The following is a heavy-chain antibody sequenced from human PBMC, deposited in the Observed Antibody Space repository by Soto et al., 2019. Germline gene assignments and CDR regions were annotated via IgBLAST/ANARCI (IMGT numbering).Heavy chain of an antibody. V-gene: IGHV3-21*01. Sequence: EVQVVESGGGLVKPGGSLRLSCAASGFTFSSYSMNWVRQAPGKGLEWVSSISSSSSYIYYADSVKGRFTISRDNAKNSLYLQMNSLRAEDTAVYYCARVGGGYQLLHAFDIWGQGTTVTVSS. CDR3: ARVGGGYQLLHAFDI. J-gene: IGHJ3*02. CDR1: GFTFSSYS. CDR2: ISSSSSYI. D-gene: IGHD2-2*01.